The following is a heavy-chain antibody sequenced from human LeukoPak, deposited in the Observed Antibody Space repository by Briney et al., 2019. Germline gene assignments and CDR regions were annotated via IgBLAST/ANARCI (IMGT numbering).Heavy chain of an antibody. CDR2: IIPIFGTA. CDR3: ARETGAPYAFDI. V-gene: IGHV1-69*05. CDR1: GGTFSSYA. D-gene: IGHD1-1*01. J-gene: IGHJ3*02. Sequence: GSSVKVSCKASGGTFSSYAISWVRQAPGQGLEWMGGIIPIFGTANYAQKFQGRVTITTDESTSTAYMELSSVRSEDTAVYYCARETGAPYAFDIWGQGTMVTVSS.